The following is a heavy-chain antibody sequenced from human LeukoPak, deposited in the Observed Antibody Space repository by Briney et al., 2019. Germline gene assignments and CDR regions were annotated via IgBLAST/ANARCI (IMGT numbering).Heavy chain of an antibody. J-gene: IGHJ6*03. V-gene: IGHV3-74*01. CDR2: INSDARST. D-gene: IGHD6-13*01. CDR3: ARGPRAGYSSSWPYYYYYMDV. Sequence: GGSLRLSCAASGFTFSNYWMHWVRQAPGKGLVWVSRINSDARSTSYADSVKGRFTISRDNAKNTLYLQMNSLRAEDTAVYYCARGPRAGYSSSWPYYYYYMDVWGKGTTVTVSS. CDR1: GFTFSNYW.